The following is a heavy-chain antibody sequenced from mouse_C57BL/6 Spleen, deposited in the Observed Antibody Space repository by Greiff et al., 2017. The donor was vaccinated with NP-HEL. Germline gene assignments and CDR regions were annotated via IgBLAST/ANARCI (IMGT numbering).Heavy chain of an antibody. CDR2: IYPGSGST. CDR3: ARRYYGSSTSFAY. D-gene: IGHD1-1*01. V-gene: IGHV1-55*01. CDR1: GYTFTSYW. Sequence: QVQLQQPGAELVKPGASVKMSCKASGYTFTSYWITWVKQRPGQGLEWIGDIYPGSGSTNYNEKFKSKATLTVDTSSSTAYMQLSSLTSEDSAVYYCARRYYGSSTSFAYWGQGTLVTVSA. J-gene: IGHJ3*01.